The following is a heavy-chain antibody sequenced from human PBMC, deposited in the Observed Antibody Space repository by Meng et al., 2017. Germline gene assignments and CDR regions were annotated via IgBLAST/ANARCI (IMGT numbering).Heavy chain of an antibody. J-gene: IGHJ6*02. Sequence: SETLSLTCTVSGGSISSGGYYWSWIRQHPGEGLEWIGYIYYSGSTYYNPSLKSLVTILVDTSKNQFSLKLSSVTAADTAVYYCARLRAGSSGYYGMDVWGQGTTVTVSS. CDR2: IYYSGST. D-gene: IGHD3-22*01. V-gene: IGHV4-31*01. CDR1: GGSISSGGYY. CDR3: ARLRAGSSGYYGMDV.